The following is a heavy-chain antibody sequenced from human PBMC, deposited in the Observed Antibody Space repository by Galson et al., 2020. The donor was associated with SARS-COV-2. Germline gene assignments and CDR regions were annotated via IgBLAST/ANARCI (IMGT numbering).Heavy chain of an antibody. CDR3: ARGGGVVVPAAIVSDY. D-gene: IGHD2-2*01. CDR2: ISYDGSNK. V-gene: IGHV3-30*04. J-gene: IGHJ4*02. CDR1: GFTFSSYA. Sequence: GGSLRLSCAASGFTFSSYAMHWVRQAPGKGLEWVAVISYDGSNKYYADSVKGRFTISRDNSKNTLYLQMNSLRAEDTAVYYCARGGGVVVPAAIVSDYWGQGTLVTVSS.